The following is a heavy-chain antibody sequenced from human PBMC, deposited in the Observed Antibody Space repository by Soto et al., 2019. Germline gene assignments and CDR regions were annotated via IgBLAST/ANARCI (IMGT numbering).Heavy chain of an antibody. J-gene: IGHJ5*02. CDR2: INHSGST. Sequence: SETLSLTCAVYGGSFSGYYWSWIRQPPGKGLEWIGEINHSGSTNYNPSLKSRVTISVDTSKNQFSLKLSSVTAADTAVYYCARGFGYYYDSRVRFGPWGQGTLVTVSS. CDR1: GGSFSGYY. V-gene: IGHV4-34*01. CDR3: ARGFGYYYDSRVRFGP. D-gene: IGHD3-22*01.